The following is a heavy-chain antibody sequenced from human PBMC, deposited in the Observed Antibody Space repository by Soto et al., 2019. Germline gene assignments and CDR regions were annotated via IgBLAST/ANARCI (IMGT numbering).Heavy chain of an antibody. D-gene: IGHD4-17*01. J-gene: IGHJ4*02. V-gene: IGHV3-30*18. Sequence: QVQLVESGGGVVQPGRSLRLSCAASGFTFSSYGMHWVRQAPGKGLEWVAVISYDGSNKYYADSVKGRFTISRDNSKNTLYLQMNSLRAEDTAVYYCAKVGNYGGKLGEFDYWGQGTLVTVSS. CDR1: GFTFSSYG. CDR3: AKVGNYGGKLGEFDY. CDR2: ISYDGSNK.